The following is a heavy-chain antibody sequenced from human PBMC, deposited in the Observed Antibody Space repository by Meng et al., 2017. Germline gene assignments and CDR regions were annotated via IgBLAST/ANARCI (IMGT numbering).Heavy chain of an antibody. D-gene: IGHD6-13*01. Sequence: VQLVESGGGLVKPGVSLSISCAASGFTFSSYSMNWVRQAPGKGLEWVAVRSYDGSIKSYADSVKGRFTISRDNAKNSLYLLMIGLSPEDTAVFYCAKESGSNWFFDYWGQGTLVTVSS. CDR2: RSYDGSIK. V-gene: IGHV3-33*03. J-gene: IGHJ4*02. CDR3: AKESGSNWFFDY. CDR1: GFTFSSYS.